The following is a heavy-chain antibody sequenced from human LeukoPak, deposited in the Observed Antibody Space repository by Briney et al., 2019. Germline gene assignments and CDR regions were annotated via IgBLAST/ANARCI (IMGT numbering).Heavy chain of an antibody. CDR1: GYTFTSYD. CDR2: INPNSGGT. D-gene: IGHD5-12*01. V-gene: IGHV1-2*02. Sequence: ASVKVSCKASGYTFTSYDINWVRQAPGQGLEWMGWINPNSGGTNYAQKFQGRVTMTRDTSISTAYMELSRLRSDDTAVYYCASLASGYDYRYYYYMDAWGKGTTVTVSS. J-gene: IGHJ6*03. CDR3: ASLASGYDYRYYYYMDA.